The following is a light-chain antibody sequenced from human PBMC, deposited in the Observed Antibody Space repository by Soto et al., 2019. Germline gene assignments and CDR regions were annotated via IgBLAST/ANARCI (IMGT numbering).Light chain of an antibody. V-gene: IGLV1-44*01. CDR3: AAWDESPNGPV. CDR1: NSNIGRNT. CDR2: SNN. Sequence: QSVLTQPPSASGTPGQRVTISCSGSNSNIGRNTVNWYQQLPGAAPNLLIYSNNERPSGVPDRFSGSKSGTSASLAISGLQSEDEADYYCAAWDESPNGPVFGGGTKLTVL. J-gene: IGLJ2*01.